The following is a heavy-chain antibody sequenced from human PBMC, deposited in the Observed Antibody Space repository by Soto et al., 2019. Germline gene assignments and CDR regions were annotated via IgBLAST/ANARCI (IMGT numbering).Heavy chain of an antibody. CDR3: ARGADTMVRGFMGGNNWFDP. CDR1: GGSISSGGYY. CDR2: IYYSGST. Sequence: QVQLQESGPGLVKPSQTLSLTCTVSGGSISSGGYYWSWIRQHPGKGLEWIGYIYYSGSTYYNPSLKSRVTISVDQSKTQSSLKLSSVTAADTALYYCARGADTMVRGFMGGNNWFDPWGQGTLVTVSS. D-gene: IGHD3-10*01. V-gene: IGHV4-31*03. J-gene: IGHJ5*02.